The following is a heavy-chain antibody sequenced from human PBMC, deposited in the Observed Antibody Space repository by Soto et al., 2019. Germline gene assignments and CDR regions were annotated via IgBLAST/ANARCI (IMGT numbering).Heavy chain of an antibody. CDR2: IKSKTDGGTT. V-gene: IGHV3-15*07. J-gene: IGHJ4*02. Sequence: GGSLRLSCAASGFTFSNAWMNWVRQAPGKGLEWVGRIKSKTDGGTTDYAAPVKGRFTISRDDSKNTLYLQMNSLKTEDTAVYYCTTGDYDILTRYYNAYWGQGTLVTVSS. CDR3: TTGDYDILTRYYNAY. D-gene: IGHD3-9*01. CDR1: GFTFSNAW.